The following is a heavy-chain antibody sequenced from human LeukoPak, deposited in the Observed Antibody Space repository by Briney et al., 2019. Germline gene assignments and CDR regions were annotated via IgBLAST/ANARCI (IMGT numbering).Heavy chain of an antibody. Sequence: RPSETLSLTCTVSGGSISSSSYYWGWIRQPPGKGLEWIGSIYYSGSSNYNPSLKSRVTISLDTSKNQFSLKLSSVTAADTAVYYCARNRYSSSPDFDYWGQGTLVTVSS. V-gene: IGHV4-39*07. CDR3: ARNRYSSSPDFDY. J-gene: IGHJ4*02. CDR1: GGSISSSSYY. D-gene: IGHD6-13*01. CDR2: IYYSGSS.